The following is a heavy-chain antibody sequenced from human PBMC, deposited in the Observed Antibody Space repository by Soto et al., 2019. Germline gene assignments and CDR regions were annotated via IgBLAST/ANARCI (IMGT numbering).Heavy chain of an antibody. D-gene: IGHD5-12*01. J-gene: IGHJ6*03. CDR3: ARESGGATATLDYYYFYMDV. CDR1: GDTFTGYY. V-gene: IGHV1-2*04. Sequence: QVQLVQSGAEVKKPGASVTVSCRASGDTFTGYYMHWVRQAPGQGLEWMGWINPNSGVTKYAQKFQGWVTMTRDTSIRTVYMQLSRLRSDDTAVYYCARESGGATATLDYYYFYMDVWGTGTTDTVSS. CDR2: INPNSGVT.